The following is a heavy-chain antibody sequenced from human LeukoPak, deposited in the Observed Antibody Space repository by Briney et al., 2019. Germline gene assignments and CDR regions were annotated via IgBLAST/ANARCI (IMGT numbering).Heavy chain of an antibody. CDR1: GFTFSSYD. J-gene: IGHJ4*02. CDR2: ISVSGSTT. D-gene: IGHD3-10*01. Sequence: PGGSLRLSCAASGFTFSSYDMSWVRQAPGKGLAWVSAISVSGSTTYHADSVKGRFTISRDNSKNTLYLQMNSLRAEDTAVYYCAKDLTMVRGVLDYWGQGTLVTVSS. CDR3: AKDLTMVRGVLDY. V-gene: IGHV3-23*01.